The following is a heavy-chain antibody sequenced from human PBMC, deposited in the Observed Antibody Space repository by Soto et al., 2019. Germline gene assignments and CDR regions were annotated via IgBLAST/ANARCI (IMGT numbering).Heavy chain of an antibody. CDR3: AKEGTAEWIHYYYPTDV. CDR1: GYTFTAYY. V-gene: IGHV1-2*02. Sequence: QVQLVQSGAEVKEPGASVKVSCKTSGYTFTAYYMHWVRQAPGQGLKWMGWVNPSSGDTDYAQDFQGRVTLTRDTSVNTVYMELSGLNSDDTALYYCAKEGTAEWIHYYYPTDVWGRGTPVTVSS. D-gene: IGHD5-18*01. CDR2: VNPSSGDT. J-gene: IGHJ6*02.